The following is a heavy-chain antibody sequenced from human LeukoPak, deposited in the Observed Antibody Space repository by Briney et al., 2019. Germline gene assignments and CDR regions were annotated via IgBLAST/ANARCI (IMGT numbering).Heavy chain of an antibody. CDR2: INPNSGGT. CDR1: GYTFTGYY. J-gene: IGHJ4*02. D-gene: IGHD3-3*01. Sequence: ASVKVSCKASGYTFTGYYMHWVRQAPGQGHEWMGWINPNSGGTNYAQRFQGRVTMTRDTSISTAYMELSRLRSDDTAVYYCARGPDPNYDFWSGYPDYWGQGTLVTVSS. V-gene: IGHV1-2*02. CDR3: ARGPDPNYDFWSGYPDY.